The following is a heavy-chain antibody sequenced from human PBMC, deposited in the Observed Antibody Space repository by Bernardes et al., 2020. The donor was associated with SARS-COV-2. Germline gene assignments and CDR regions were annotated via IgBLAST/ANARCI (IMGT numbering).Heavy chain of an antibody. Sequence: ETLSLNCTVSGGSISGYYLSWIRQAPEMRLEWIGYIDNRGNTKFNPSLKSRVTISVDTSKNQFPLKVTSVTAADTAMYYCARHGAGEDLSYFDFWGRGTLVTVSS. CDR3: ARHGAGEDLSYFDF. J-gene: IGHJ4*02. D-gene: IGHD3-16*01. CDR2: IDNRGNT. CDR1: GGSISGYY. V-gene: IGHV4-59*01.